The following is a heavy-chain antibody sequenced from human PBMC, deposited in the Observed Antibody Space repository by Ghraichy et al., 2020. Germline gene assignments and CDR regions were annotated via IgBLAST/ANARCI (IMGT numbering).Heavy chain of an antibody. V-gene: IGHV3-72*01. CDR3: ARDLKGDGFDY. CDR1: GFTFSDHY. CDR2: TRNKANSYTT. Sequence: GGSLRLSCAASGFTFSDHYMDWVRQAPGKGLEWVGRTRNKANSYTTEYAASVKGRFTISRDDSKNSLYLQMNSLKTEDTAVYYCARDLKGDGFDYWGQRTLVTVSS. J-gene: IGHJ4*02. D-gene: IGHD5-24*01.